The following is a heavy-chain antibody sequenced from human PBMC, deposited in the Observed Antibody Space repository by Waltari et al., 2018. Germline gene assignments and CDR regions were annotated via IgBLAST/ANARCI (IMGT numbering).Heavy chain of an antibody. D-gene: IGHD5-18*01. CDR1: GGSISSSSYY. V-gene: IGHV4-39*01. J-gene: IGHJ3*02. CDR3: ARPPGADTAMAIDAFDI. Sequence: QLQLQESGPGLVKPSETLSLTCTVSGGSISSSSYYWGWIRQPPGKGLEWIGSSYYSGSTYYNPSLKSRVTISVDTSKNQFSLKLSSVTAADTAVYYCARPPGADTAMAIDAFDIWGQGTMVTVSS. CDR2: SYYSGST.